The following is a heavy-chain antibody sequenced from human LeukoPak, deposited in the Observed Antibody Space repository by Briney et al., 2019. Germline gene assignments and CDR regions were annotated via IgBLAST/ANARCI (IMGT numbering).Heavy chain of an antibody. CDR1: GGSISSYY. V-gene: IGHV4-59*01. CDR2: IYYSGST. Sequence: SETLSLTCTVSGGSISSYYWSWIRQPPGKGLEWIGYIYYSGSTNYNPSLKSRVTISVDTSKNQFSLKLNSVTAADTAVYYCARLISFGEDLDYWGQGTLVTVSS. J-gene: IGHJ4*02. CDR3: ARLISFGEDLDY. D-gene: IGHD3-10*01.